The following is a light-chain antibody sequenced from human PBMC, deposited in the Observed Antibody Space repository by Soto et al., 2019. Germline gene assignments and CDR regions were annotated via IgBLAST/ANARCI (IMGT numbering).Light chain of an antibody. Sequence: EIVLTQSPGTLSLSPGDRATLSCRASQSVSFSYLAWYQQKAGQAPRLLLYGATTRATGIPDMFSGSESGTDFALTISRLEPEDFAVYYCQQYGSSPLTFGGGTKVEIK. CDR1: QSVSFSY. V-gene: IGKV3-20*01. CDR2: GAT. J-gene: IGKJ4*01. CDR3: QQYGSSPLT.